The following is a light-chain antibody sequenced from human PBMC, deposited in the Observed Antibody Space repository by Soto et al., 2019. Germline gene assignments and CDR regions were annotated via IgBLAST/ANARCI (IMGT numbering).Light chain of an antibody. CDR3: QQSYSTLWT. Sequence: DSQMTQSPSTLSASVGDGVTITCRASQRISTWLAWYQQKPGKAPKLLISDASSLETGVPSRFSGSGSGTEFTLTINSLQPEDFATYYCQQSYSTLWTFGQGTKVDIK. V-gene: IGKV1-5*01. CDR2: DAS. CDR1: QRISTW. J-gene: IGKJ1*01.